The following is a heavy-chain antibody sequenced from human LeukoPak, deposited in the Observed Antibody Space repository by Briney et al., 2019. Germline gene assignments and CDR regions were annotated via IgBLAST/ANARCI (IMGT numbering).Heavy chain of an antibody. CDR3: ARCGYDYYYYYYMDV. J-gene: IGHJ6*03. CDR2: ISYDGSIK. D-gene: IGHD5-12*01. V-gene: IGHV3-30*04. Sequence: GGSLRLSCAASGFTFSTYAMHWVRQAPGKGLQWVALISYDGSIKHYADSVKGRFTISRDNSKNTLYLQMNSLRAEDTAVYYCARCGYDYYYYYYMDVWGKGTTVTVSS. CDR1: GFTFSTYA.